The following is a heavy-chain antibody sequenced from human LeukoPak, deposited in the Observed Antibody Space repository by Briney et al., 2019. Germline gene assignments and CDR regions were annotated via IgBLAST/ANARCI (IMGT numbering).Heavy chain of an antibody. CDR3: ARVPYYDSSGYYFDY. J-gene: IGHJ4*02. CDR2: ISAYNGNT. D-gene: IGHD3-22*01. CDR1: GHTFTSYG. Sequence: ASVKVSCKASGHTFTSYGISWVRQAPGQGLEWMGWISAYNGNTNYAQKLQGRVTMTTDTSTSTAYMELRSLRSDDTAVYYCARVPYYDSSGYYFDYWGQGTLVTVSS. V-gene: IGHV1-18*01.